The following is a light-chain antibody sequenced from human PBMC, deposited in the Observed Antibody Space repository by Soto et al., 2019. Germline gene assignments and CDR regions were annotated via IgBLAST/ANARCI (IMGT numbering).Light chain of an antibody. CDR2: AAS. CDR3: QQYNTYSGT. CDR1: QSISSY. V-gene: IGKV1-5*01. Sequence: DIQMTQSPSSLSASVGDRVTITCRASQSISSYLNWYQQKPGKAPKLLIYAASSLESGVPSRFSGSGSGTEFTLTINSLQPDDFATYYCQQYNTYSGTFGPGTKVDIK. J-gene: IGKJ1*01.